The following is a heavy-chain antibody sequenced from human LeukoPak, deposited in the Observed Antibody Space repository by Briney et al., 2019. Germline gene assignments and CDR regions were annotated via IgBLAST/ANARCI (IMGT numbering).Heavy chain of an antibody. CDR1: GGSFSGYY. V-gene: IGHV4-34*01. CDR3: ASRLYDFWSGYYTSDAFDI. J-gene: IGHJ3*02. CDR2: INHSGST. D-gene: IGHD3-3*01. Sequence: SETLSLTCAVYGGSFSGYYWSWIRQPPGKGLERIGEINHSGSTNYNPSLKSRVTISVDTSKNQFSLKLSSVTAADTAVYYCASRLYDFWSGYYTSDAFDIWGQGTMVTVSS.